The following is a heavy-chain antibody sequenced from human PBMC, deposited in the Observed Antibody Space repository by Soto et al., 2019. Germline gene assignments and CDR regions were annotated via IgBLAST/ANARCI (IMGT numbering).Heavy chain of an antibody. Sequence: QVQLQQWGAGLLKPSETLSLTCAVYGGSFSGYYWSWIRQPPGKGLEWIGEINHSGSTNYNPSLKSRVTISVDTSKNQFSLKLSSLTAADTAVYSCSRRFWSGQRGVCGQGTTVTVSS. CDR1: GGSFSGYY. J-gene: IGHJ6*02. D-gene: IGHD3-3*01. CDR3: SRRFWSGQRGV. CDR2: INHSGST. V-gene: IGHV4-34*01.